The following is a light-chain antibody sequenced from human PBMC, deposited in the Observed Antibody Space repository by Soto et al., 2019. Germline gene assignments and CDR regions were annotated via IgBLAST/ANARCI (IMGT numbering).Light chain of an antibody. Sequence: AIHMTQSPSSLSASVGDIVTITCRASQGIRNDLGWYQDKPVEAPKLLIYAASSLQAGVPSRFSGSGSGTDFTLTITSLQLEDFATYYCLQDFNYPRTFGQGTKVEIK. CDR3: LQDFNYPRT. V-gene: IGKV1-6*01. CDR2: AAS. J-gene: IGKJ1*01. CDR1: QGIRND.